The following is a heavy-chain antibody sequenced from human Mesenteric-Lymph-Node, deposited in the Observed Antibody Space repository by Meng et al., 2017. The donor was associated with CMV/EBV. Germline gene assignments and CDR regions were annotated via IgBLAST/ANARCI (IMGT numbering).Heavy chain of an antibody. CDR2: IKCDGSEK. J-gene: IGHJ3*02. CDR1: GFTFSSSW. D-gene: IGHD4-17*01. V-gene: IGHV3-52*01. CDR3: ARDLYGESPDAFDI. Sequence: SGFTFSSSWMHWVCQAPEKGLEWVADIKCDGSEKYYVDSVKGRLTISRDNAKNSLYLQVNSLRAEDTAVYYCARDLYGESPDAFDIWGQGTMVTVSS.